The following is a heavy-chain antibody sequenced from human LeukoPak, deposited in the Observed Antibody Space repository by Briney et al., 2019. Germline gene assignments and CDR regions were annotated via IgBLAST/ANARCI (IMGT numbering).Heavy chain of an antibody. V-gene: IGHV3-20*04. CDR2: INWKGGTT. D-gene: IGHD1-26*01. CDR3: ARVGGELLPGNFDY. J-gene: IGHJ4*02. Sequence: GGSLRLSCGASGFTLDDYGMSWVRRAPGKGLEWVSGINWKGGTTAYADSVKGRFTISRDNAKNSLYLQMNSLRAEDTAFYYCARVGGELLPGNFDYWGQGTLVTVSS. CDR1: GFTLDDYG.